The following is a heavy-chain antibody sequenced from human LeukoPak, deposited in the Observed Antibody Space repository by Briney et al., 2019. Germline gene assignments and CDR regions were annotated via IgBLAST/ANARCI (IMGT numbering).Heavy chain of an antibody. J-gene: IGHJ4*02. D-gene: IGHD5-18*01. V-gene: IGHV4-30-2*01. CDR2: IYHSGTT. Sequence: PSQTLSLTCAVSGGSISSGGYSWTWIRQPPGKGLEWIGYIYHSGTTYYNPSLKSRVTISVDTSKNQFSLKLSSVTAADTAVYYCAREGDTAMGPPDYWGQGTLVTVSS. CDR1: GGSISSGGYS. CDR3: AREGDTAMGPPDY.